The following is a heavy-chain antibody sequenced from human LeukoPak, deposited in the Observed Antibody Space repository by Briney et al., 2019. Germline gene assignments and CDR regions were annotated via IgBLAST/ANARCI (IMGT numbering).Heavy chain of an antibody. CDR3: ARENPYSSSGDWFDP. Sequence: SETLSLTCTVSGDSISSGSHYWSWIRQPAGKGLEWIGRIHTSGSTNYNPFLKSRVTISVDTSKNQFSLSLSSVTAADTAVYYCARENPYSSSGDWFDPWGQGTLVTVSS. V-gene: IGHV4-61*02. CDR1: GDSISSGSHY. J-gene: IGHJ5*02. D-gene: IGHD6-6*01. CDR2: IHTSGST.